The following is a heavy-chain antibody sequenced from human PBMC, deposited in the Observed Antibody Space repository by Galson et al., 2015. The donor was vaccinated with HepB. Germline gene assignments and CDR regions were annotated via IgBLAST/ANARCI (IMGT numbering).Heavy chain of an antibody. CDR3: ARDRSSSSHGIDAFDI. CDR1: GFTFSSYG. D-gene: IGHD6-13*01. CDR2: IWYDGSNK. V-gene: IGHV3-30*19. Sequence: SLRLSCAASGFTFSSYGMHWVRQAPGKGLEWVAVIWYDGSNKYYADSVKGRFTISRDNSKNTLYLQMNSLRAEDTAVYYCARDRSSSSHGIDAFDIWGQGTMVTVSS. J-gene: IGHJ3*02.